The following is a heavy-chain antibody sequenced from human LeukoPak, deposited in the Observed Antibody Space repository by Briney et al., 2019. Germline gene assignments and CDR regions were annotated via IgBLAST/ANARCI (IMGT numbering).Heavy chain of an antibody. Sequence: GGSLRLSCAASGFTFSSYSMNWVRQAPGKGLEWVSSISSSSSYIYYADSVKGRFTISRDNAKNSLYLQMNSLRAEDTAVYYCARDRRYSYGPGYFDLWGRGTLVTVPS. CDR2: ISSSSSYI. CDR3: ARDRRYSYGPGYFDL. V-gene: IGHV3-21*01. J-gene: IGHJ2*01. D-gene: IGHD5-18*01. CDR1: GFTFSSYS.